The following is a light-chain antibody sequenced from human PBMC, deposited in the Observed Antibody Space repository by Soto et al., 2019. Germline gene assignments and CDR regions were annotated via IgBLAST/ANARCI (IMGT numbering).Light chain of an antibody. V-gene: IGKV3D-11*01. CDR1: QGIGDT. J-gene: IGKJ5*01. Sequence: EVVMRQSPATLSVSPGEGATLSCRASQGIGDTLAWYQHKPGQTPRLLIYGASTRATGIPARFSGSGPGTDFTLTISSLEPEDFAVYYCQQRSNWPITFGQGTRLEIK. CDR3: QQRSNWPIT. CDR2: GAS.